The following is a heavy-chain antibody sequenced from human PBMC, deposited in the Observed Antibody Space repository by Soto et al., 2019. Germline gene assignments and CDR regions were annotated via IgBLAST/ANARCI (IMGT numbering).Heavy chain of an antibody. J-gene: IGHJ5*02. V-gene: IGHV4-39*01. Sequence: PSETLSLTCTVSGGSISSSSYYWGWIRQPPGKGLEWIGSIYYSGSTYYNPSLKSRVTISVDTSKNQFSLKLSSVTAADTAAYYCARHNRSYLFKLNWFDPWGQGTLVTVSS. CDR1: GGSISSSSYY. CDR3: ARHNRSYLFKLNWFDP. D-gene: IGHD1-26*01. CDR2: IYYSGST.